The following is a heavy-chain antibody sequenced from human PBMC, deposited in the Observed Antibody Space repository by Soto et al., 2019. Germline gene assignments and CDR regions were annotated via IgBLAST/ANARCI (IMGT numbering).Heavy chain of an antibody. D-gene: IGHD2-21*02. J-gene: IGHJ4*02. CDR3: CARVVTPKGLDY. CDR2: IKSKTDGGTT. V-gene: IGHV3-15*07. CDR1: GFTFNNVW. Sequence: GGSLRLSCAVSGFTFNNVWVNWVRRAPGKGLEWVGRIKSKTDGGTTDYAAPVKGRFTISRDDSKNTLYLQMNSLKTEDTAVYHCCARVVTPKGLDYWGQGALVTVSS.